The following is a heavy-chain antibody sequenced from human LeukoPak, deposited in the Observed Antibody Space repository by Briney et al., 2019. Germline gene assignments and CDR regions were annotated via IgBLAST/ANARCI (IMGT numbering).Heavy chain of an antibody. CDR1: GFTFSSYG. D-gene: IGHD3-16*01. Sequence: GGALRLSCAASGFTFSSYGMNWGRQAPGKGLKLFSSMSSSSYIYYAGSVKGRFTISRDNSKNTLYLQMNSLRAEDTAVYYCATEGDDDYVWGVTFDYWGQGTLVTVSS. CDR3: ATEGDDDYVWGVTFDY. CDR2: MSSSSYI. J-gene: IGHJ4*02. V-gene: IGHV3-21*04.